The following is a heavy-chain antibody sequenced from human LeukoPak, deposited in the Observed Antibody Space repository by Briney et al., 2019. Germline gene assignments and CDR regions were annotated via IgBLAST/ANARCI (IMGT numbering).Heavy chain of an antibody. Sequence: KASETLSLTCTVSGYSISSGYYWGWIRQPPGKGLEWIGSIYHSGSTYYNPSLKSRVTISVDTSKNQFSLKLSSVTAADTTVYYCARDQLVAAAGAWGQGTLVTVSS. CDR1: GYSISSGYY. D-gene: IGHD6-13*01. J-gene: IGHJ5*02. V-gene: IGHV4-38-2*02. CDR2: IYHSGST. CDR3: ARDQLVAAAGA.